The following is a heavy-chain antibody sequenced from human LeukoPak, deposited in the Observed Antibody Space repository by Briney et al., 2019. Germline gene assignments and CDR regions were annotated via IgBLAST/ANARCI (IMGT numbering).Heavy chain of an antibody. CDR1: GFTFSDYY. D-gene: IGHD2-15*01. Sequence: GGSLRLSCAASGFTFSDYYLSWIRQAPGKGLEWVSYISSSGGTKFYADSLKGRFTISRDNAKNSMYLQMNSLRAEDTAVYFCARMNRGGSNDAFDIWGQGTMVTVSS. CDR2: ISSSGGTK. CDR3: ARMNRGGSNDAFDI. J-gene: IGHJ3*02. V-gene: IGHV3-11*01.